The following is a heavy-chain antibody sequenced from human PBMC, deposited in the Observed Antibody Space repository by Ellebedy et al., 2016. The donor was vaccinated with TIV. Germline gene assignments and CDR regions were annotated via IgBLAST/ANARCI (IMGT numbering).Heavy chain of an antibody. D-gene: IGHD3-10*01. CDR2: IYYSGST. J-gene: IGHJ4*02. V-gene: IGHV4-39*01. CDR1: GGSISSSSYY. CDR3: APLWFGESGRIDY. Sequence: SETLSLXXTVSGGSISSSSYYWGWIRQPPGKGLEWIGSIYYSGSTYYNPSLKSRVTISVDTSKNQFSLKLSSVTAADTAVYYCAPLWFGESGRIDYWGQGTLVTVSS.